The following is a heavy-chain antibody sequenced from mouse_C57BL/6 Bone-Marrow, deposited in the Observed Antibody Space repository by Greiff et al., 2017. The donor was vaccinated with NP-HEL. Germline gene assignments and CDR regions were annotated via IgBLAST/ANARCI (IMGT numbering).Heavy chain of an antibody. CDR2: IDPENGDT. D-gene: IGHD1-1*01. V-gene: IGHV14-4*01. J-gene: IGHJ3*01. CDR1: GFTIKDDY. Sequence: EVQLQQSGAELVRPGASVKLSCTASGFTIKDDYMHWVKQRPEQGLEWIGWIDPENGDTEYASKFQGKATMTADTSSNTAYLQLSSLTSEDTAVYYCTTFYGPAWFAYWGQGTLVTVSA. CDR3: TTFYGPAWFAY.